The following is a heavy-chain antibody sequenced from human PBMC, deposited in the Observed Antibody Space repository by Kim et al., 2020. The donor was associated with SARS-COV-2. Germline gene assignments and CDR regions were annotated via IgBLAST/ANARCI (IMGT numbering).Heavy chain of an antibody. CDR2: IYPGDSDT. Sequence: GESLKISCKGSGYSFTSYWIGWVRQMPGKGLEWMGIIYPGDSDTRYSPSFQGQVTISADKSISTAYLQWSSLKASDTAMYYCARQAFEVLSVEYSYGPRRPDYFDYWGQGTLVTVSS. CDR1: GYSFTSYW. V-gene: IGHV5-51*01. CDR3: ARQAFEVLSVEYSYGPRRPDYFDY. D-gene: IGHD5-18*01. J-gene: IGHJ4*02.